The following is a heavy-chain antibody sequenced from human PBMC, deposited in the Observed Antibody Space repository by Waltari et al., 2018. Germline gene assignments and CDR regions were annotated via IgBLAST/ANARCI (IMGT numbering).Heavy chain of an antibody. CDR3: ARLSYHIVTGYGWFDP. D-gene: IGHD3-9*01. CDR1: GGSISSDSYY. V-gene: IGHV4-39*01. J-gene: IGHJ5*02. Sequence: QLQLQESGPGLVKPLETLSLTCTVSGGSISSDSYYWGWIRQPPGKGLEWIGIISYSGSTYYNPSLKSRVTISVDTSKNQFSLKLSSVTAADTAVYYCARLSYHIVTGYGWFDPWGLGTLVTVSS. CDR2: ISYSGST.